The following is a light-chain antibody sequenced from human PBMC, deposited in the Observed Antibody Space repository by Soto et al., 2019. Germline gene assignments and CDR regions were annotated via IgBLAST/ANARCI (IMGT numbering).Light chain of an antibody. CDR3: QQYNSYRT. CDR1: QSISSW. CDR2: DAS. J-gene: IGKJ1*01. V-gene: IGKV1-5*01. Sequence: DIQMTQSPSTLSASVGDRVTITCRARQSISSWLAWYQQKPGKAPKLLIYDASILASGVPSRFSGSGSGTEFTLTISSLQPDDFATYYCQQYNSYRTFGQGTKVEIK.